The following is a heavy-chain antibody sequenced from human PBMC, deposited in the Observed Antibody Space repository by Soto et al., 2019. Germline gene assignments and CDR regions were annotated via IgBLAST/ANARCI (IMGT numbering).Heavy chain of an antibody. Sequence: SETLSLTCIVPGGSISTSHYYWAWIRKPPGKALEWSGSIHFSESTYCNPSRWIRVTISVYTSQNQISLSLGSVTAADTAVYYCARARGSRNRNAFNIWGNGTMVTVSS. CDR2: IHFSEST. CDR1: GGSISTSHYY. CDR3: ARARGSRNRNAFNI. J-gene: IGHJ3*02. D-gene: IGHD2-15*01. V-gene: IGHV4-39*01.